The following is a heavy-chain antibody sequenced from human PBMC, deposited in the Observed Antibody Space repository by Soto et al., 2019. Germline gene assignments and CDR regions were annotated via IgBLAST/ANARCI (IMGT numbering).Heavy chain of an antibody. CDR3: EGGNDYAKIRY. Sequence: SETLSLTCTVSGGSISSRGYYCSWIRQFPGKGLEWIGYISYSESTDYNPSLKSRVTISADTSKNQFSLKLSSVTAADTAVYYCEGGNDYAKIRYWGQGAKLTVYS. D-gene: IGHD4-17*01. CDR1: GGSISSRGYY. CDR2: ISYSEST. J-gene: IGHJ4*02. V-gene: IGHV4-31*03.